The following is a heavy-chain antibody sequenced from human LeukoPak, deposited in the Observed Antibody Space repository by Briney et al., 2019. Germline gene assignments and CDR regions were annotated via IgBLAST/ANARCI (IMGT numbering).Heavy chain of an antibody. V-gene: IGHV1-18*01. CDR2: ISAYNGNT. Sequence: ASVKVSCKASGYTFTSYGISWVRQAPGQGLEWMGWISAYNGNTNYAQKLQGRVTMTTDTSTSTAYMELRSLRSDDTAVYYCARVLYSSSWYDEYYFDYRGQGTLVTVSS. J-gene: IGHJ4*02. D-gene: IGHD6-13*01. CDR1: GYTFTSYG. CDR3: ARVLYSSSWYDEYYFDY.